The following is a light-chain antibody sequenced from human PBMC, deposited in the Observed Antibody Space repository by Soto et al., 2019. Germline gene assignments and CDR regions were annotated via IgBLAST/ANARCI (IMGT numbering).Light chain of an antibody. J-gene: IGLJ3*02. CDR1: ASNLGGNP. CDR3: QAYDYSLTASV. V-gene: IGLV1-40*01. CDR2: GNR. Sequence: QSVLTQPPSVSGTPGQKVSISCSGSASNLGGNPVNWYQHLPGAAPKLVIFGNRNRPSGVPERFSGSKSGTSASLAITGLQAEDEADYYCQAYDYSLTASVFGGGTKLTVL.